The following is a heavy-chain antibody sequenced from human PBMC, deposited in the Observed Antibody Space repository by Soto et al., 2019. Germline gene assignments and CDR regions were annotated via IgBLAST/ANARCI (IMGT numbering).Heavy chain of an antibody. Sequence: SETLSLTCTVSGDSISSGTYYWGWIRQPPGKGLEWIGTIYYSTNTYYNPSLKSRVTISVDTSKNQLSLKLSSVSASDTAVYYCAGRMSVAGEYYFDYWGQGALVTVSS. V-gene: IGHV4-39*01. D-gene: IGHD6-19*01. CDR2: IYYSTNT. CDR1: GDSISSGTYY. CDR3: AGRMSVAGEYYFDY. J-gene: IGHJ4*02.